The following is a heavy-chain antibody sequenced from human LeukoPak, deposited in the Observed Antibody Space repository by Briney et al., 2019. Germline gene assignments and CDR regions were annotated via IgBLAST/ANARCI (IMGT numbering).Heavy chain of an antibody. CDR3: ARGPGAFDI. J-gene: IGHJ3*02. CDR1: GFNFNDAA. CDR2: IASSGRNT. V-gene: IGHV3-23*01. D-gene: IGHD2-2*01. Sequence: GGSLRLSCAASGFNFNDAAMTWVRQAPGKGLEWVSLIASSGRNTYYTDSVRGRFTISRDNSKNTLSLQMNSLRVEDTAVYYCARGPGAFDIWGQGTMVTVSS.